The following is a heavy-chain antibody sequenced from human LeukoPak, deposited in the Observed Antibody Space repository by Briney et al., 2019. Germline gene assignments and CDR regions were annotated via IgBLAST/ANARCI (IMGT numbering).Heavy chain of an antibody. CDR3: AKVLYCSSTSCYPYYFDY. D-gene: IGHD2-2*01. V-gene: IGHV3-53*01. J-gene: IGHJ4*02. CDR2: IYSGGST. CDR1: GFTVSSNY. Sequence: GGSLRLSCAASGFTVSSNYMSWVRQAPGKGLEWVSVIYSGGSTYYADSVKGRFTISRDNSKNTLYLQMNSLRAEDTAVYYCAKVLYCSSTSCYPYYFDYWGQGTLVTVSS.